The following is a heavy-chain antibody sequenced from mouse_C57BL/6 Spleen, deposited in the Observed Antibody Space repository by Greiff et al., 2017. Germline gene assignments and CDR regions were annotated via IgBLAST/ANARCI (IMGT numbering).Heavy chain of an antibody. CDR2: IDPETGGT. Sequence: VQGVESGAELVRPGASVTLSCKASGYTFTDYEMHWVKQTPVHGLEWIGAIDPETGGTAYNQKFKGKDILTADKSSSTAYMELRSLTSEDSAVYYCTRSRRDYYGSSWFAYWGQGTLVTVSA. CDR3: TRSRRDYYGSSWFAY. J-gene: IGHJ3*01. V-gene: IGHV1-15*01. CDR1: GYTFTDYE. D-gene: IGHD1-1*01.